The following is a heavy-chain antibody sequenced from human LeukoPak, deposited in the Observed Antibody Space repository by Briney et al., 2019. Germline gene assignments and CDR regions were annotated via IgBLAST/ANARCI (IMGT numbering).Heavy chain of an antibody. CDR1: GFTFSSYA. D-gene: IGHD3-16*01. V-gene: IGHV3-23*01. Sequence: GGSLRLSCAASGFTFSSYAMNWVRQAPGKGLEWVSFISSTGGNTDYADSVKGRFTISRDNSKNTVFLQMSRLGADDTALYYCAKTFEGGAFDIRGQGTMLTVSS. CDR3: AKTFEGGAFDI. J-gene: IGHJ3*02. CDR2: ISSTGGNT.